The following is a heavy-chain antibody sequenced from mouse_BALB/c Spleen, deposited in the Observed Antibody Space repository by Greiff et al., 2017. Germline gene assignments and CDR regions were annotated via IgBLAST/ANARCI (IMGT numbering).Heavy chain of an antibody. V-gene: IGHV14-3*02. D-gene: IGHD2-9*01. CDR3: AGSYYGYDGFAY. CDR2: IDPANGNT. CDR1: GFNIKDTY. Sequence: VQLQQSGAELVKPGASVKLSCTASGFNIKDTYMHWVKQRPEQGLEWIGRIDPANGNTKYDPKFQGKATITADTSSNTAYLQLSSLTSEDTAVYYCAGSYYGYDGFAYWGQGTLVTVSA. J-gene: IGHJ3*01.